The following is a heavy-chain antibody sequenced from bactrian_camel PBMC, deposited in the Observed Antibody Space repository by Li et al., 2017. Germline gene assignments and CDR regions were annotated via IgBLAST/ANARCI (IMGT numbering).Heavy chain of an antibody. Sequence: VQLVESGGGSVQAGGSLRLSCAASRYNAGAHLVGWFRQAPGKEREGVATIDSDSRITYADDVKGRFTVSKDNAKSTMYLEMSNLQALDTAIYYCAADLTEAYVNWLRCDYKYWGRGTQVTVS. CDR2: IDSDSRI. V-gene: IGHV3S53*01. J-gene: IGHJ4*01. D-gene: IGHD1*01. CDR3: AADLTEAYVNWLRCDYKY. CDR1: RYNAGAHL.